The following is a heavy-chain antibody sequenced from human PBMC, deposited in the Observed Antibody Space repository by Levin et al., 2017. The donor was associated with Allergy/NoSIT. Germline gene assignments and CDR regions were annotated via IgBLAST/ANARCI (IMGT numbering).Heavy chain of an antibody. V-gene: IGHV3-30*18. D-gene: IGHD4-23*01. CDR2: ISYDGSNK. J-gene: IGHJ4*02. CDR1: GFTFSSYG. CDR3: AKVAYGGPTQTYYFDY. Sequence: PGGSLRLSCAASGFTFSSYGMHWVRQAPGKGLEWVAVISYDGSNKYYADSVKGRFTISRDNSKNTLYLQMNSLRAEDTAVYYCAKVAYGGPTQTYYFDYWGQGTLVTVSS.